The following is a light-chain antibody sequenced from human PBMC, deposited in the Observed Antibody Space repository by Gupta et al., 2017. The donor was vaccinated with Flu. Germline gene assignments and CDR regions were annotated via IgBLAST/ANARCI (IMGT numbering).Light chain of an antibody. CDR1: SRDVGGFNY. Sequence: SRDVGGFNYVSWFQQHPGKAPKLLIYEVANRPSGVSYRFSGSNSGNTASLTITGPQAEDEADYYCSSYTTGSTPEVFGGGTKLTVL. CDR2: EVA. V-gene: IGLV2-14*01. J-gene: IGLJ2*01. CDR3: SSYTTGSTPEV.